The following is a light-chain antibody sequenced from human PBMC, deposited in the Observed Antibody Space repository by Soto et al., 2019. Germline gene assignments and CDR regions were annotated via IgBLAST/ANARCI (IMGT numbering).Light chain of an antibody. J-gene: IGKJ4*01. CDR1: QRVSSH. CDR2: GTS. CDR3: QQFSSYPLT. V-gene: IGKV3-20*01. Sequence: ETVMTQSPVTLSVSPGDTATLSCRASQRVSSHLAWYQRKPGQAPRLLIFGTSNRATGIPDRFRGGGSGTDFTLTISRLEPEDFAVYYCQQFSSYPLTFGGGTKVDIK.